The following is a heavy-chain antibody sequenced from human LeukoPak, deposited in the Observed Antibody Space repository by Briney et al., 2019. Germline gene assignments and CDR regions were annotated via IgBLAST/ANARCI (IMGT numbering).Heavy chain of an antibody. CDR2: ISGGDDTT. Sequence: GGSLRLSRAASGFTLKNFIISWVRQAPGKGLEWVSTISGGDDTTFYADSVKGRFTISRDNSRNTVFLDMNSLRADDSATYFCAKEKWADWGQGTLVTVSS. D-gene: IGHD2-8*01. CDR1: GFTLKNFI. CDR3: AKEKWAD. J-gene: IGHJ4*02. V-gene: IGHV3-23*01.